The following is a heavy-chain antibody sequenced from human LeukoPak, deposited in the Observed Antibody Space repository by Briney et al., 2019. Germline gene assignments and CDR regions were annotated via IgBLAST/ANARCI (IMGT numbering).Heavy chain of an antibody. CDR1: GFTFSSYA. CDR2: ISYDGSNK. CDR3: ARDGLRYCSGGSCYQDY. J-gene: IGHJ4*02. D-gene: IGHD2-15*01. Sequence: GGSLRLSCAASGFTFSSYAMHWVRQAPGKGLEWVAVISYDGSNKYYADPVKGRFTISRDNSKNTLYLQMNSLRAEDTAVYYCARDGLRYCSGGSCYQDYWGQGTLVTVSS. V-gene: IGHV3-30-3*01.